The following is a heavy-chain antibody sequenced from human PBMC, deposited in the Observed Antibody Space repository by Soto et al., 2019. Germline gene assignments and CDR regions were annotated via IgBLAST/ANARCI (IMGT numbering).Heavy chain of an antibody. V-gene: IGHV4-59*01. CDR1: GGAISSNY. Sequence: SETLSLTCTGSGGAISSNYWSGIRQPPGKGLEWIGYLSLSGSTSYNPSLKSRVSISRDTSKNQFFLKLTSVTAADTAVYYCARGEGVSGKRENWFDPWGQGTLVTVSS. D-gene: IGHD6-25*01. CDR2: LSLSGST. CDR3: ARGEGVSGKRENWFDP. J-gene: IGHJ5*02.